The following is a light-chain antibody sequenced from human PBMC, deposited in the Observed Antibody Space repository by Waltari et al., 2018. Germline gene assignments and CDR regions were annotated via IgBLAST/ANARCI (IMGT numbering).Light chain of an antibody. Sequence: ATLSCRASQTVRSYLAWYQQKPGQAPRLLIFDASSRAPGIPAKFSGSGSGTDFTLTVSNLEPEDFAVYYCQQRSNRPYTFGQGTRVEIK. CDR2: DAS. V-gene: IGKV3-11*01. J-gene: IGKJ2*01. CDR1: QTVRSY. CDR3: QQRSNRPYT.